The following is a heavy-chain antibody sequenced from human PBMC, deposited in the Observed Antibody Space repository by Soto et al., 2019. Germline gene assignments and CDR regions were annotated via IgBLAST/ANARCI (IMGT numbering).Heavy chain of an antibody. Sequence: QVRLVQSGAEVKKPGASVKVSCKASGYTFTSYAMHWVRQAPGQRLEWMGWINAGNGNTKYSQKFQGRVTITRDTSASTAYMELSSLRSEDTAVYYCARQGYCSGGSCYYYFDYWGQGTLVTVSS. J-gene: IGHJ4*02. CDR3: ARQGYCSGGSCYYYFDY. D-gene: IGHD2-15*01. V-gene: IGHV1-3*01. CDR1: GYTFTSYA. CDR2: INAGNGNT.